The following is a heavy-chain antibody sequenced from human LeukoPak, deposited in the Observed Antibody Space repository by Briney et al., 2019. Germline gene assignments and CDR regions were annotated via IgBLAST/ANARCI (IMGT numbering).Heavy chain of an antibody. D-gene: IGHD4-11*01. Sequence: GGSLRLSCAASGFTFSSYGMHWVRQAPGKGLEWVAVISYDGSNKYYADSVKGRFTISRDNSRNTLYLQMNSLRAEDTAVYYCAKEVAPNYSNYDYWGQGTLVTVSS. CDR2: ISYDGSNK. CDR3: AKEVAPNYSNYDY. CDR1: GFTFSSYG. V-gene: IGHV3-30*18. J-gene: IGHJ4*02.